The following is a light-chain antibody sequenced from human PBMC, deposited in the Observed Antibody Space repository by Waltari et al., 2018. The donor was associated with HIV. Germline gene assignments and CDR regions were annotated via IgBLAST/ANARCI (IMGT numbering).Light chain of an antibody. CDR1: QHITRY. Sequence: DIHMTHSPSSLSASVWNRVTIPCQARQHITRYLNWYQQEPGKAPKLLIYDASNLETGVSSRFSGSGYATDFAFYISSLQPEDIVTYYGQPYDDLPRPFGQGTKVEI. V-gene: IGKV1-33*01. CDR2: DAS. J-gene: IGKJ2*01. CDR3: QPYDDLPRP.